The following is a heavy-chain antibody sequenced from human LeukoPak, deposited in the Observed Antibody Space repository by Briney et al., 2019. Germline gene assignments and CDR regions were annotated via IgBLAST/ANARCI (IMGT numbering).Heavy chain of an antibody. CDR2: ISSNGGST. D-gene: IGHD4-17*01. J-gene: IGHJ4*02. CDR1: GFTFSSYA. CDR3: VKGTTGYFDY. Sequence: GGSLRLSCTASGFTFSSYAMHWVRQAPGKGLEYVSAISSNGGSTYYADSVKGRFTISRDNSKNTLYLQMSSLRAEDTAVNYCVKGTTGYFDYWGQGTLVTVSS. V-gene: IGHV3-64D*06.